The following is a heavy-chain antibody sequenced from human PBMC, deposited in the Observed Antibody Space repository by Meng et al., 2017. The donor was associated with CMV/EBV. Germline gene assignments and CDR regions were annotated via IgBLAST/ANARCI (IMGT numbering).Heavy chain of an antibody. J-gene: IGHJ6*02. CDR1: GYSFTDYY. V-gene: IGHV1-2*02. D-gene: IGHD2-21*01. Sequence: ASVKVSCKASGYSFTDYYIHWVRQAPGQGLEWMGRVNPKGGGTSYAQKFQGRITMTRDTSFSTVSMELSGLKSDDTAVYYCAREGIDILRVVVIAVPRATGGLDVWGRGTTVTVSS. CDR3: AREGIDILRVVVIAVPRATGGLDV. CDR2: VNPKGGGT.